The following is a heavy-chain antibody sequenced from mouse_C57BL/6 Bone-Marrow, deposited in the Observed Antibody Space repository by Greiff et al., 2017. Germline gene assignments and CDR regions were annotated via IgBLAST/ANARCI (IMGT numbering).Heavy chain of an antibody. Sequence: DVKVEESGGGLVKPGGSLKLSCAASGFTFSDYGMHWVRQAPEKGLEWVAYISSGSSTIYYADTVKGRFTISSDNAKNTLFLQMTSLRSEDTAMYYCARPDFGYAMDYWGQGTSVTVSS. CDR1: GFTFSDYG. CDR2: ISSGSSTI. CDR3: ARPDFGYAMDY. J-gene: IGHJ4*01. V-gene: IGHV5-17*01.